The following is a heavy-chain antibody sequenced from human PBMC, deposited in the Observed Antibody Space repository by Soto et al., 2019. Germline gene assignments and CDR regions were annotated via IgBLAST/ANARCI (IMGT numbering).Heavy chain of an antibody. CDR3: AKARGANNWANYYGLDV. V-gene: IGHV3-30*18. CDR1: GFIFANYG. CDR2: ITYEGSNK. D-gene: IGHD1-1*01. J-gene: IGHJ6*02. Sequence: GGSLRLSCAASGFIFANYGMHWVRQAPGKGLEWVALITYEGSNKYYADALKGRFTISRDNAKNMVSLQMDSLRAEDTAVYYCAKARGANNWANYYGLDVWGQGTTVTVSS.